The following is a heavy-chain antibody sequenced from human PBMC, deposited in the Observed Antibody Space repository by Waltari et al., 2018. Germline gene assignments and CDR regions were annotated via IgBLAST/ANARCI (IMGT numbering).Heavy chain of an antibody. Sequence: DVQLSESGGGLAQPGGSLRLSCVASEFTLSNSAMSWVRQAPGKGLGGVSAMFRSGGTHYIDSVKGRFTISRDNAKNTVYLQMNSLRAEDTAVYYCAKCEMYDSGWCAFFRYWGRGTLVTVSS. J-gene: IGHJ4*02. D-gene: IGHD6-19*01. CDR2: MFRSGGT. CDR3: AKCEMYDSGWCAFFRY. CDR1: EFTLSNSA. V-gene: IGHV3-23*01.